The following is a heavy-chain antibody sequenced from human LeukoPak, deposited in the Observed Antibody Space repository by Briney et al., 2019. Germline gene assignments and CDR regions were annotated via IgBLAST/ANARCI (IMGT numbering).Heavy chain of an antibody. V-gene: IGHV3-21*01. CDR3: TRDGGYSYGYGLDY. J-gene: IGHJ4*02. Sequence: GGSLRLSCAASGFTFSSYSMNWVRQAPGKGLEWVSSISSSSSYIYYADSVKGRFTISRDNAKNSLYLQMNSLRAEDTAVHYCTRDGGYSYGYGLDYWGQGTLVTVSS. CDR1: GFTFSSYS. D-gene: IGHD5-18*01. CDR2: ISSSSSYI.